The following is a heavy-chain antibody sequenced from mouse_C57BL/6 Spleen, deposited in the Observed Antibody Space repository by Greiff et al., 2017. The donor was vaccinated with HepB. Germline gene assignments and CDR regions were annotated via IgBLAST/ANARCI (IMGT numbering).Heavy chain of an antibody. CDR3: ARSGFLYAMDY. CDR1: GYTFTSYW. V-gene: IGHV1-52*01. D-gene: IGHD2-2*01. CDR2: IDPSDSET. J-gene: IGHJ4*01. Sequence: QVHVKQPGAELVRPGSSVKLSCKASGYTFTSYWMHWVKQRPIQGLEWIGNIDPSDSETHYNQKFKDKATLTVDKSSSTAYMQLSSLTSEDSAVYYCARSGFLYAMDYWGQGTSVTVSS.